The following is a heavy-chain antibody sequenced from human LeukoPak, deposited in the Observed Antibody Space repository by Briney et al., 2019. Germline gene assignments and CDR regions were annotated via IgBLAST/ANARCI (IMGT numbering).Heavy chain of an antibody. V-gene: IGHV3-9*01. CDR1: GFTFDDYA. CDR3: ARLSSGLDY. CDR2: ISWNSGNI. D-gene: IGHD3-22*01. Sequence: PGRSLRLSCAASGFTFDDYAMHWVRQAPGKGLEWVSGISWNSGNIVYADSVKGRFTISRDNSKNTLYLQMNSLRAEDTAVYYCARLSSGLDYWGQGTLVTVSS. J-gene: IGHJ4*02.